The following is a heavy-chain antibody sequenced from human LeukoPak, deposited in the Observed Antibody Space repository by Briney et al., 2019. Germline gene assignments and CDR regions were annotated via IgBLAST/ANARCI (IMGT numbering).Heavy chain of an antibody. J-gene: IGHJ6*02. D-gene: IGHD6-13*01. CDR1: GFTVSSNY. V-gene: IGHV3-23*01. CDR3: ATGYSSSWYSYYYYYGMDV. Sequence: GGSLRLSCEASGFTVSSNYMSWVRQAPGKGLEWVSAISGSGGSTYYADSVKGRFTISRDNSKNTLYLQMNSLRAEDTAVYYCATGYSSSWYSYYYYYGMDVWGQGTTVTVSS. CDR2: ISGSGGST.